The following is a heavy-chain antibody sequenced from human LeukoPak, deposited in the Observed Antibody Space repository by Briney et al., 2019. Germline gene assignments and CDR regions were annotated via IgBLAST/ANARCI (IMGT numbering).Heavy chain of an antibody. CDR1: GFTVSSNY. V-gene: IGHV3-53*01. D-gene: IGHD2-15*01. Sequence: GGCLRLSCAASGFTVSSNYMRWVRQAPGKGMEWISVIYSGGSTYYADSVKGRFTISRDNSKNTLYLQMNSLRAEDTAVYYCASRGYCSGGSCRHFDSWGQGTLVTVSS. CDR2: IYSGGST. CDR3: ASRGYCSGGSCRHFDS. J-gene: IGHJ4*02.